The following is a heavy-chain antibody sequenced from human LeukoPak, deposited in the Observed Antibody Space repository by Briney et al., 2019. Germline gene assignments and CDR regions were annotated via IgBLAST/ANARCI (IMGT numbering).Heavy chain of an antibody. CDR1: GITFSNFG. CDR2: IYSGGST. J-gene: IGHJ6*02. D-gene: IGHD3-22*01. Sequence: GGSLRLSCAASGITFSNFGMTWVRQALGKGLEWVSVIYSGGSTYYADSVKGRFTVSRDNSKNTLYLQMNSLRAEDTAVYYCARDTSSGSYYYGMDVWGQGTTVTVSS. V-gene: IGHV3-66*01. CDR3: ARDTSSGSYYYGMDV.